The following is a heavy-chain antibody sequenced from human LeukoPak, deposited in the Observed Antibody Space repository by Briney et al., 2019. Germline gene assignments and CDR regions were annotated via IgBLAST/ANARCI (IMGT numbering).Heavy chain of an antibody. CDR2: IYYSGST. CDR1: GGSISSSSYY. Sequence: SETLSLTCTVSGGSISSSSYYWGWIRQPPGKGLEWIGYIYYSGSTYYNPSLKSRVTMSVDTSKNQFSLKLTSVTAADTAVYYCARGNPGSATLYYYYYMDVWGKGTTVTVSS. CDR3: ARGNPGSATLYYYYYMDV. J-gene: IGHJ6*03. D-gene: IGHD3-10*01. V-gene: IGHV4-39*01.